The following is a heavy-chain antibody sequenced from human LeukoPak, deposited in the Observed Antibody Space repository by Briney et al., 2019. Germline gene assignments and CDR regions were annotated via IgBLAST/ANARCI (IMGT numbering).Heavy chain of an antibody. CDR1: GGTFSSYA. D-gene: IGHD3-22*01. CDR3: ARATYYYDSSGYSLGLSGLD. J-gene: IGHJ4*02. CDR2: IIPIFGTA. V-gene: IGHV1-69*13. Sequence: SVKVSCKASGGTFSSYAISWVRQAPGQGLEWMGGIIPIFGTANYAQKFQGRVTITADESTSTAYMELSSLRSEDTAVYYCARATYYYDSSGYSLGLSGLDWGQGTLVTVSS.